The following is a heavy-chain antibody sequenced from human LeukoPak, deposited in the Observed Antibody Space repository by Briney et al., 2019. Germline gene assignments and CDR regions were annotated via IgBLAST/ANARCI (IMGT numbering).Heavy chain of an antibody. V-gene: IGHV3-23*01. D-gene: IGHD4-11*01. CDR1: GFTFSDYA. CDR3: ARSVPDYTRFDY. J-gene: IGHJ4*02. CDR2: FKTKYGQV. Sequence: GGSLRLSCVASGFTFSDYAMNWVRQAPGKGLEWVSTFKTKYGQVYYAESVRGRFTISTDNSEKTVYLQMNSLRAEDTALYYCARSVPDYTRFDYWGQGALVTVSS.